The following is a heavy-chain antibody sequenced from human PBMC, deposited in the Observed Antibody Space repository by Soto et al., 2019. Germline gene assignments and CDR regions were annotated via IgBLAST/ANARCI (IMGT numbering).Heavy chain of an antibody. D-gene: IGHD6-6*01. CDR3: ARAAPSRISSYGLDV. CDR2: IYHSETT. V-gene: IGHV4-31*03. CDR1: GGPISPDGYY. J-gene: IGHJ6*02. Sequence: PSETLSLTCSVSGGPISPDGYYWSWIRQLPGKGLEWSGYIYHSETTYPNPSLKSRLSMSVDTSKNTFALNLNAVTAADTAVHYCARAAPSRISSYGLDVWGQGTTVTAP.